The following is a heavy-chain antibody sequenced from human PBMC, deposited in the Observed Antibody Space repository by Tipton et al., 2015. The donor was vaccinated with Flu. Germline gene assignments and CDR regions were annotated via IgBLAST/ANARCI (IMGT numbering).Heavy chain of an antibody. V-gene: IGHV4-4*07. CDR2: MYAGGNT. D-gene: IGHD3-10*01. CDR3: ARGSGSGTEMTFYV. CDR1: GGSMSSFY. J-gene: IGHJ4*02. Sequence: LRLSCTVSGGSMSSFYWSWIRKPAGKGLEWMGRMYAGGNTKYNPSLKSRVTMSVDTSKSQFSLRLTSVTAADTAVYYCARGSGSGTEMTFYVWGPGTVVTVSS.